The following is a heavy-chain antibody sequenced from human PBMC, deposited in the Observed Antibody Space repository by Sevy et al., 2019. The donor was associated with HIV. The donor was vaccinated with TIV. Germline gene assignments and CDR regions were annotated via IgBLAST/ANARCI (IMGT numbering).Heavy chain of an antibody. D-gene: IGHD3-10*01. J-gene: IGHJ5*02. CDR3: ARLSHSGVSGSYSHYDL. CDR2: SNPNTPDT. V-gene: IGHV1-2*06. CDR1: GYNFNLHY. Sequence: ASVKVSCKASGYNFNLHYMDWIRQAPGRGLEWMGRSNPNTPDTDYAQNFQGRVAMTMDASTNTAYMELSRLTSDDAAVYFCARLSHSGVSGSYSHYDLWGQGTLVTVSS.